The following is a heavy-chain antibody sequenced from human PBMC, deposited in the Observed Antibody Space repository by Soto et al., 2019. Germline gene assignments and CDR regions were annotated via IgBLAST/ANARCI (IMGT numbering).Heavy chain of an antibody. CDR2: ISGSGGST. V-gene: IGHV3-23*01. J-gene: IGHJ4*02. CDR1: GFTFSSYA. D-gene: IGHD3-10*01. Sequence: EVQLLESGGGLVQPGGSLRLSCAASGFTFSSYAMSLVRQAPGKGLEWVSAISGSGGSTYYADSVKGRFTISRDNSKNTLYLQMNSLRAEDKAVYYCATDYGSGSYFEYWGQGPLVTVSS. CDR3: ATDYGSGSYFEY.